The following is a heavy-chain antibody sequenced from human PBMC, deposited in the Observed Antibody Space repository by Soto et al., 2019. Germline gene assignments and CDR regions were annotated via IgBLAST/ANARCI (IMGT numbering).Heavy chain of an antibody. D-gene: IGHD3-3*01. CDR2: IIPIFGTA. CDR1: GGTFSSYA. J-gene: IGHJ6*02. Sequence: SVKVSCKASGGTFSSYAISWVRQAPGQGLEWMGGIIPIFGTANYAQKFQGRVTITADKSTSTAYMELSSLRSEDTAVYYCARDQDFGVVSSVYYGMDVWGQGTTVTVS. CDR3: ARDQDFGVVSSVYYGMDV. V-gene: IGHV1-69*06.